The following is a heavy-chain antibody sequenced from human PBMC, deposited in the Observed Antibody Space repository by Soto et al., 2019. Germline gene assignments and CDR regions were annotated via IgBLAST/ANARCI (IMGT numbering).Heavy chain of an antibody. D-gene: IGHD2-15*01. CDR3: ARGKGGGYCSGGSCYYYYYGMDV. V-gene: IGHV3-33*01. Sequence: GSLRLSCAASGFTFSSYGMHWVRQAPGKGLEWVAVIWYDGSNKYYADSVKGRFTISRDNSKNTLYLQMNSLRAEDTAVYYCARGKGGGYCSGGSCYYYYYGMDVWGQGTTVTVSS. CDR2: IWYDGSNK. J-gene: IGHJ6*02. CDR1: GFTFSSYG.